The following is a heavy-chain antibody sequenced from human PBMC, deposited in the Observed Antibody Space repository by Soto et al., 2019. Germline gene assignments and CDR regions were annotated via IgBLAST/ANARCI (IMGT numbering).Heavy chain of an antibody. D-gene: IGHD5-18*01. CDR2: ISAYNGHT. J-gene: IGHJ6*02. CDR3: ARVLVDTAMANQPYYYYYVIDV. CDR1: GYTFTSYG. V-gene: IGHV1-18*01. Sequence: ASVKVSCKASGYTFTSYGISWVGPAPGQGREWMVWISAYNGHTNYAQKLQGRVTMTTDTYTSKAYMELRSLRSDDTAVYYCARVLVDTAMANQPYYYYYVIDVGTQRTTVTVSS.